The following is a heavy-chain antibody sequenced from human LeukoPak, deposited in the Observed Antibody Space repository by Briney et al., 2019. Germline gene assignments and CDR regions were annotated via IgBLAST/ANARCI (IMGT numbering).Heavy chain of an antibody. D-gene: IGHD2-2*01. Sequence: GGSLRLSCAASGFPFSSHGMSWVRQAPGKGLEWVSGIIGGGGSTYYADSVKGRFTISGDNSRNTLFLQMNSLRAEDAAVYYCAHGAMYQLDYWGQGTLVTVSS. V-gene: IGHV3-23*01. J-gene: IGHJ4*02. CDR1: GFPFSSHG. CDR2: IIGGGGST. CDR3: AHGAMYQLDY.